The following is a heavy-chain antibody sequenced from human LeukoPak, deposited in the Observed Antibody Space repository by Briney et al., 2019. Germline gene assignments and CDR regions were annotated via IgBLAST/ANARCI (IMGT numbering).Heavy chain of an antibody. CDR2: ISSSGRTI. J-gene: IGHJ3*02. V-gene: IGHV3-48*03. CDR1: GFTFSSYE. CDR3: ASYYYDSSGYWVHAFDI. D-gene: IGHD3-22*01. Sequence: GGSLRLSCAASGFTFSSYEMNWVRQAPGKGLEWVSYISSSGRTIYNADSVKGRFTISRDNAKNSLYLQMNSLRAEDTAVYYCASYYYDSSGYWVHAFDIWGQGTMVTVSS.